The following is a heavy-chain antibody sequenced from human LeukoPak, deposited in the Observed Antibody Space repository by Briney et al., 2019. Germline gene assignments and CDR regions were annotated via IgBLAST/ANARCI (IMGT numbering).Heavy chain of an antibody. J-gene: IGHJ4*02. D-gene: IGHD2-2*01. CDR1: GGSISNGGHY. CDR3: ARDEAIVVVPAAKTPFDY. V-gene: IGHV4-31*03. CDR2: IYYSGST. Sequence: PSETLSLTCTVSGGSISNGGHYWSWIRQHPGKGLEWIAYIYYSGSTYYNPSLKSRVTISVDTSKNQFSLKLSSVTAADTAVYYCARDEAIVVVPAAKTPFDYWGQGTLVTVSS.